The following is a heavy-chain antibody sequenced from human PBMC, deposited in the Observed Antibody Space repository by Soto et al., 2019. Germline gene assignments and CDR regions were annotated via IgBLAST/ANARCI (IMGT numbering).Heavy chain of an antibody. V-gene: IGHV1-18*04. CDR2: ISAYNGNT. CDR3: ARENIAAAPEGFDP. Sequence: APVNVSCKTSGYTFTSDAISWVRQALGQGLEWMGWISAYNGNTNYAQKLQGRVTMTTDTSTSTAYMELRSLRSDDTAVYYCARENIAAAPEGFDPWGQGTLVTVSS. CDR1: GYTFTSDA. D-gene: IGHD6-13*01. J-gene: IGHJ5*02.